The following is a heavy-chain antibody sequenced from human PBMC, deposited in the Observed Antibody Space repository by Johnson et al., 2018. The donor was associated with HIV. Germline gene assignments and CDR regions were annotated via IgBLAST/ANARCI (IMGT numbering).Heavy chain of an antibody. D-gene: IGHD3-22*01. CDR3: TRVVVITQEK. J-gene: IGHJ3*01. CDR2: IKSKTDGGTT. Sequence: VQLVESGGGLVTPGGSLRLSCAASGFTFSNAWMSWVRQAPGKGLEWIGRIKSKTDGGTTDYAAPVKGRFTISRDDSKNTLYLQMNNLKTEDTALYYCTRVVVITQEKWGQGTMVTVSS. CDR1: GFTFSNAW. V-gene: IGHV3-15*01.